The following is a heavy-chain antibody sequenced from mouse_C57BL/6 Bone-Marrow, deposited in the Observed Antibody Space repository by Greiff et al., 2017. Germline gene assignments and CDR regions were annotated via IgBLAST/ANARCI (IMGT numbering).Heavy chain of an antibody. D-gene: IGHD2-12*01. CDR2: INPYNGGT. V-gene: IGHV1-19*01. CDR1: GYTFTDYY. CDR3: ASLRRWYFDV. J-gene: IGHJ1*03. Sequence: EVQLQQSGPVLVKPGASVKMSCKASGYTFTDYYMNWVKQSHGKSLEWIGVINPYNGGTSYNQKFKGKATLTVDKSSSTAYMELNSLTSEDSAVYYWASLRRWYFDVWGTGTTVTVSS.